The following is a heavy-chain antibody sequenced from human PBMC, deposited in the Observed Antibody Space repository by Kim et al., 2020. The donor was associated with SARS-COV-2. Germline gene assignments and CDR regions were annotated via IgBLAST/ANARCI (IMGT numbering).Heavy chain of an antibody. J-gene: IGHJ4*02. Sequence: SETLSLTCAVSGGSISSSNWWSWVRQPPGKGLEWIGEIYHSGSTNYNPSLKSRVTISVDTSKNQFSLKLSSVTAADTAAYYCATRIAAAGPCLDCWGQGALVTVSS. CDR2: IYHSGST. CDR1: GGSISSSNW. V-gene: IGHV4-4*02. CDR3: ATRIAAAGPCLDC. D-gene: IGHD6-13*01.